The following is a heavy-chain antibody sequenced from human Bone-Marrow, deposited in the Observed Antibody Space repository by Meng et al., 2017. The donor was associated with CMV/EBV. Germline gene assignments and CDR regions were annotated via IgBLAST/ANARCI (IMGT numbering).Heavy chain of an antibody. Sequence: LRLSRAISGDSVSSDSGAWNWIRQSPSRGLEWLGRTYYRSQWKTDYAVSVKSRMTIKSDTSKNQFSLQLNSVTPEDTAVYYCARAPSGSYPDYWGQGTLVTVSS. J-gene: IGHJ4*02. D-gene: IGHD3-16*02. CDR3: ARAPSGSYPDY. CDR1: GDSVSSDSGA. CDR2: TYYRSQWKT. V-gene: IGHV6-1*01.